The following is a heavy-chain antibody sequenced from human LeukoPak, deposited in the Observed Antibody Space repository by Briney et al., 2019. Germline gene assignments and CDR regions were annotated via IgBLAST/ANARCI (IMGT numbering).Heavy chain of an antibody. CDR2: IYYSGST. CDR1: GGSISSSSYY. CDR3: ARQYNWNYPYGMDV. D-gene: IGHD1-20*01. J-gene: IGHJ6*02. V-gene: IGHV4-39*01. Sequence: SETLSLTCTVSGGSISSSSYYWGWIRQPPGKGLEWIGSIYYSGSTYYNPSLKSRVTISVDTSKNQFSLKLGSVTAADTAVYYCARQYNWNYPYGMDVWGQGTTVTVSS.